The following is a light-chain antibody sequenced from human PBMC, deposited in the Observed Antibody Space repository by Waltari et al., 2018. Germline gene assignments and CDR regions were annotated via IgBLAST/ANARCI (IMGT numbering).Light chain of an antibody. Sequence: EIVLTQSPATLSLSPGERVTLSCRASQTVSSYVAWYQQIPGQAPRLLIYDASIRVPGTPARFSGSGSGTDFTLTISSLEPEYFAVYYCQHRSNWPPGLTFGGGTKVEIK. CDR3: QHRSNWPPGLT. J-gene: IGKJ4*01. V-gene: IGKV3-11*01. CDR2: DAS. CDR1: QTVSSY.